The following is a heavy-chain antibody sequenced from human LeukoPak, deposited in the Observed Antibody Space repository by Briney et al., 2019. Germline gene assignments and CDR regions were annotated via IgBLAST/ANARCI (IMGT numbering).Heavy chain of an antibody. CDR3: TRERIVLMVYATEDYFDY. CDR1: GFVFGDYV. V-gene: IGHV3-49*03. D-gene: IGHD2-8*01. CDR2: IRSKAYGGTT. J-gene: IGHJ4*02. Sequence: GGSPRLSCTASGFVFGDYVMSWFRQAPGKGLEWVGFIRSKAYGGTTEYAASVKGRFTISRDDSKSIAYLQMNSLKTEDTAVYYCTRERIVLMVYATEDYFDYWGQGTLVTVSS.